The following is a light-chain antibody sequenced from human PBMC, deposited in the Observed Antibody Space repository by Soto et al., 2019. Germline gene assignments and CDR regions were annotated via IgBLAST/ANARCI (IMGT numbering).Light chain of an antibody. J-gene: IGKJ4*01. CDR3: HQYAQGIS. CDR1: ESIRRD. V-gene: IGKV3-15*01. Sequence: EIVMTQSPATLSVSPGEVATLSCRTSESIRRDLAWYQQKPGQPPRLLIYTASTRATGVPARFSGSGSETEFTLTISSLQSEDFGVFYCHQYAQGISFGGGTKVEIK. CDR2: TAS.